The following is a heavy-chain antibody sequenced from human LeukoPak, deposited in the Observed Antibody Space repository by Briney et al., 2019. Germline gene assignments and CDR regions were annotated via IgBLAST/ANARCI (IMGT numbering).Heavy chain of an antibody. CDR1: GFTSRNSV. D-gene: IGHD3-22*01. CDR2: SDTDGDT. CDR3: AKDGYYDSSGYWVSPYYYYYMDV. V-gene: IGHV3-23*01. Sequence: PGGSLRLSCVVSGFTSRNSVMSWVRQPPGKGLEWVSSSDTDGDTQYADSVKGRFAMSRDNSKNTLYLQMNSLRAEDTAVYYCAKDGYYDSSGYWVSPYYYYYMDVWGKGTTVTISS. J-gene: IGHJ6*03.